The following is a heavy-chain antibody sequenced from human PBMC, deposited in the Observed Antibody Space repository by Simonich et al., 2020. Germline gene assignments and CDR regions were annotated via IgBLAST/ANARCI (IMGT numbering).Heavy chain of an antibody. CDR1: GGSISSYY. J-gene: IGHJ4*02. V-gene: IGHV4-59*08. Sequence: QVQLQESGPGLVKPSETLSLTCTVSGGSISSYYWRWIRQPPGKGLEWIGYIYYSGSTNFTPSLRSRVTISVDTSKNQFSLKLSSVTAADTAGYYCARLPDYWGQGTLVTVSS. CDR3: ARLPDY. CDR2: IYYSGST.